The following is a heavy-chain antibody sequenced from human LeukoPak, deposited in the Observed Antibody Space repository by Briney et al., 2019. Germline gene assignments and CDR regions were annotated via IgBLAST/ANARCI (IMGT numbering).Heavy chain of an antibody. D-gene: IGHD5-18*01. CDR2: VYFSGST. V-gene: IGHV4-59*01. CDR1: GGSIYGFY. J-gene: IGHJ6*04. Sequence: SETLSLTCTVSGGSIYGFYWSWIRQSPEKGLEWIGYVYFSGSTNNNPSLESRVTISIDTSKNQFSLKLSSVTTADTAVYYCARGYGRQTNSGMDVWGKGTTVTVSA. CDR3: ARGYGRQTNSGMDV.